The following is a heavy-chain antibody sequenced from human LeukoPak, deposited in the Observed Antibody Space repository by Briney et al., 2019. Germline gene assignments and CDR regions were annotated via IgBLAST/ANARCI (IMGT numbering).Heavy chain of an antibody. CDR2: ISGSGGST. Sequence: GGSLRLSCAASGFTFSSYAMSWVRQAPGKGLEWVSAISGSGGSTYYADSVKGRFTISRDNAKNSMYLQMSSLRAEDTAVYYCARGGYSGYDSVPGYWGQGTLVTVSS. V-gene: IGHV3-23*01. CDR1: GFTFSSYA. CDR3: ARGGYSGYDSVPGY. J-gene: IGHJ4*02. D-gene: IGHD5-12*01.